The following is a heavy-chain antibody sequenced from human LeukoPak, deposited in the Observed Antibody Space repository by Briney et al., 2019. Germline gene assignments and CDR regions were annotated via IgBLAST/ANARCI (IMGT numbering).Heavy chain of an antibody. V-gene: IGHV3-23*01. CDR3: ARGGLRGYCDY. J-gene: IGHJ4*02. CDR2: LSGSGDNT. CDR1: GFTFSSYA. Sequence: PGGSLRLSCAASGFTFSSYAMSWVRQAPVKGLEWVSALSGSGDNTYYAASLKGRFTISRDNSKNTLYLQINSLRAEDTAVYHCARGGLRGYCDYWGQGTLVTVSS. D-gene: IGHD4-17*01.